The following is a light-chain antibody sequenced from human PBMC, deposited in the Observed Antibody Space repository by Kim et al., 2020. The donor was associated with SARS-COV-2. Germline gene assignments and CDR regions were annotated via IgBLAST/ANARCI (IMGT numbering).Light chain of an antibody. CDR2: LNYDGSH. V-gene: IGLV4-69*01. J-gene: IGLJ3*02. Sequence: QLVLTQSPSASASLGASVKLTCTLSSDHSTYNIAWHQQRPEKGPRFLMKLNYDGSHTKGDGIPDRFSGSSSGADRYLLISSLRSEDEGDYYCQTWGTGIWVFGGGTQLTVL. CDR1: SDHSTYN. CDR3: QTWGTGIWV.